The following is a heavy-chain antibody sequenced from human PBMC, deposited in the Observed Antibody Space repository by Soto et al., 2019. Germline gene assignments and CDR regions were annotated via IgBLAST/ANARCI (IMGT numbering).Heavy chain of an antibody. CDR3: AKDGVAVAGTFYYYYYMDV. Sequence: EVQLVESGGGLVQPGRSLRLSCAASGFTFDDYAMHWVRQAPGKGLEWVSGISWNSGSIGYADSVKGRFTISRDNAKNSLYLQMNSLRAEDTALYYCAKDGVAVAGTFYYYYYMDVWGKGTTVTVSS. CDR1: GFTFDDYA. V-gene: IGHV3-9*01. CDR2: ISWNSGSI. J-gene: IGHJ6*03. D-gene: IGHD6-19*01.